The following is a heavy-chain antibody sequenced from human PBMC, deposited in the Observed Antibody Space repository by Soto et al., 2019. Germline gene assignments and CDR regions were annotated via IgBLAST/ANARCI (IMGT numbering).Heavy chain of an antibody. V-gene: IGHV3-30-3*01. CDR2: ISYDGSNK. J-gene: IGHJ6*02. Sequence: GGSLRLSCAASGFTFSSYAMHWVRQAPGKGLEWVAVISYDGSNKYYADSVKGRFTISRDNSKNTLYLQMNSLRAEDTAVYYCARDRVGATTYYYYGMDVWGQGTTVTVSS. CDR3: ARDRVGATTYYYYGMDV. D-gene: IGHD1-26*01. CDR1: GFTFSSYA.